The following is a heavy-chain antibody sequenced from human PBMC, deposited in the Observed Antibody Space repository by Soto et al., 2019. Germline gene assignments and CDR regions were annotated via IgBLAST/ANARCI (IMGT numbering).Heavy chain of an antibody. V-gene: IGHV3-21*04. Sequence: GGSLRLSCAASGFTFSSYTMNWVRQAPGKGLEWVSSISSGSGYIYYADSVKGRFTISRDNAKNSLYLQMNSLRAEDTAVYYCARVVWPYNWFDPWGQGTLVTVSS. CDR3: ARVVWPYNWFDP. J-gene: IGHJ5*02. CDR1: GFTFSSYT. CDR2: ISSGSGYI. D-gene: IGHD2-8*01.